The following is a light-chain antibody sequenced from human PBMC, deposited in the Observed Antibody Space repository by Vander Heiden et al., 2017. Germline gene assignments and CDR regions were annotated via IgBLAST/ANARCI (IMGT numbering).Light chain of an antibody. CDR1: SSNSGSRT. V-gene: IGLV1-44*01. Sequence: QSVLTPTPSAYGRPGQWATISCSGSSSNSGSRTVNWYQHLPGTAPKLLIYSNNQLPSGVPDRISASNSGTSASLAVSGLQSEDEADYYCSACDNSLNACVFGGGTKLTVL. CDR3: SACDNSLNACV. CDR2: SNN. J-gene: IGLJ3*02.